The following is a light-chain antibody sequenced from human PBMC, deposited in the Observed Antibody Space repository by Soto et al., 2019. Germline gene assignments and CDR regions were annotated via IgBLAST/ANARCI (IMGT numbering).Light chain of an antibody. CDR1: QIVTSS. V-gene: IGKV3-11*01. J-gene: IGKJ2*01. Sequence: EVVLTPSPATLSLSPGTGATLSCRASQIVTSSLAWYQQRPGLSPRLLISDTFPRATGIPARFSATGAGTDFTLTSSSLEPEDSAVYFWQLRSDGPPTYTFGQGTKLE. CDR2: DTF. CDR3: QLRSDGPPTYT.